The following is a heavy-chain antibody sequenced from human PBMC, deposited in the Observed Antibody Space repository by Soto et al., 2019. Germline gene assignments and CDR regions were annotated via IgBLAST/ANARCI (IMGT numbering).Heavy chain of an antibody. Sequence: QVQLQESGPGLVKPSGTLSLTCAVSGGSISSSNWWSWVRQPPGKGLEGIGEIYHSGSTNYIPALKSRVTISVDKAKNQFSLKLSSVTAADTDVYYCARVVGGYYYGMDVWGQGTTVTVSS. CDR2: IYHSGST. CDR1: GGSISSSNW. D-gene: IGHD2-2*01. CDR3: ARVVGGYYYGMDV. V-gene: IGHV4-4*02. J-gene: IGHJ6*02.